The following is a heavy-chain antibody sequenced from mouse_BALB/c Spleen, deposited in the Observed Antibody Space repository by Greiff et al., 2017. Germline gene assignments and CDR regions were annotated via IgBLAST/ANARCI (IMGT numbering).Heavy chain of an antibody. CDR3: ARWGRSYWYFDV. Sequence: VQLQQSGAELAKPGASVKMSCKASGYTFTSYWMHWVKQRPGQGLEWIGYINPSTGYTEYNQKFKDKATLTADKSSSTAYMQLSSLTSEDSAVYYCARWGRSYWYFDVWGAGTTVTVSS. CDR1: GYTFTSYW. V-gene: IGHV1-7*01. J-gene: IGHJ1*01. CDR2: INPSTGYT.